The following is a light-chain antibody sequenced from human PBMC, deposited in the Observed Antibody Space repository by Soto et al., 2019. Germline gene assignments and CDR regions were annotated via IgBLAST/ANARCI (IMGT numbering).Light chain of an antibody. V-gene: IGLV1-40*01. CDR3: QSYDSSLSGWV. CDR1: SSNIGAGYD. CDR2: GNS. Sequence: QSVLTQPPSVSGPPGQRVTISCTGSSSNIGAGYDVHWYQQLPGTAPKLLIYGNSNRPSGVPDRFSGSKSGTSASLAITGLRAEDEADYYCQSYDSSLSGWVFGGGTKLTVL. J-gene: IGLJ3*02.